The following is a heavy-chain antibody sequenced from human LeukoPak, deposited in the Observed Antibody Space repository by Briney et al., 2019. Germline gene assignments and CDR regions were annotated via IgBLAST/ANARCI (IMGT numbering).Heavy chain of an antibody. V-gene: IGHV3-33*01. J-gene: IGHJ3*02. Sequence: GGSLGLSCGASGFXFSSYGIHWVRQAPGKGLEWVAVIWYDGSNKYYADSVKGRFTISRDNSKNTLYLQMNSLRAEDTAVYYCARTWAADAFDIWGQGTMVTVSS. CDR1: GFXFSSYG. CDR2: IWYDGSNK. CDR3: ARTWAADAFDI. D-gene: IGHD6-13*01.